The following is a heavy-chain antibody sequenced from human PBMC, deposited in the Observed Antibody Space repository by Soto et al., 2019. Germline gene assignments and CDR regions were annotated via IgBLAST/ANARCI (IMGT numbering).Heavy chain of an antibody. D-gene: IGHD3-22*01. CDR3: ARDGNTYYYDRQDY. Sequence: QVQLMESGGGVVQPGRSLRLSCAASGFTFSTYAMNWVRQGPGKGLEWVALISFDGSSKYYADSVKGRFTISRDNSKNTLYLQMNSLRGEDTAVYYCARDGNTYYYDRQDYWGQGSLVTVSS. CDR1: GFTFSTYA. V-gene: IGHV3-30-3*01. CDR2: ISFDGSSK. J-gene: IGHJ4*02.